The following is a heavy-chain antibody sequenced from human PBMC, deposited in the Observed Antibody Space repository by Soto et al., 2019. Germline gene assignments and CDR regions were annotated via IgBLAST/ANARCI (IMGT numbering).Heavy chain of an antibody. Sequence: QVHLVQSGAEVKKPGASVKVSCKPSGYTITSYGITWVRQAPGQGLEWMRWITAHNGNTDYAQKLQGRVIVTRDSSTGTGYMEPRSLRSDDTAVYYCARGRYGDYWGQGALLTVSS. CDR3: ARGRYGDY. CDR2: ITAHNGNT. J-gene: IGHJ4*02. D-gene: IGHD1-1*01. V-gene: IGHV1-18*01. CDR1: GYTITSYG.